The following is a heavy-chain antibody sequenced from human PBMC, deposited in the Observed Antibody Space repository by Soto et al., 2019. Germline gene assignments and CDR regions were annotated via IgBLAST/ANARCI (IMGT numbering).Heavy chain of an antibody. CDR2: INWNSGSI. J-gene: IGHJ1*01. Sequence: EVQLVESGGGLVQPGRSLRLSCAASGFTFDDYAMHWVRQVPGKGLEWVSGINWNSGSIGYGDSVKGRFAISRDNAKSSLHRQMNSLSAEDTAFYYCVKDESINWYSGHFRHWGQGTLVTVSS. CDR1: GFTFDDYA. CDR3: VKDESINWYSGHFRH. D-gene: IGHD6-13*01. V-gene: IGHV3-9*01.